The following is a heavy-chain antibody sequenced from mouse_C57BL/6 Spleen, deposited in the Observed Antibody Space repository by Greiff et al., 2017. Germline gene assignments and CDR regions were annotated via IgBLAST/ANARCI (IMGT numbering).Heavy chain of an antibody. CDR3: ARGSSYSYYAMDY. V-gene: IGHV2-2*01. J-gene: IGHJ4*01. D-gene: IGHD1-1*01. Sequence: LQESGPGLVQPSQSLSITCPVSGFSLTSYGVHWVRQSPGKGLEWLGVIWSGGSTDYNAAFISRLSISKDNSKSQVFFKMNSLQADDTAIYYCARGSSYSYYAMDYWGQGTSVTVSS. CDR2: IWSGGST. CDR1: GFSLTSYG.